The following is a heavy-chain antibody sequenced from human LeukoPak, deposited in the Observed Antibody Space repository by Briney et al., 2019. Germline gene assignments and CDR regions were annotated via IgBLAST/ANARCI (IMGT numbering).Heavy chain of an antibody. J-gene: IGHJ2*01. CDR2: IYYSGST. D-gene: IGHD2-15*01. CDR3: ARAKGYCSGDSCYGPSWYFDL. V-gene: IGHV4-59*01. CDR1: GGSISSYY. Sequence: SETLSLTCTVSGGSISSYYWSWIRQPPGKGLEWIGYIYYSGSTNYNPSLKSRVTISVDTSKNQFSLKLTSVTAADTAVYYCARAKGYCSGDSCYGPSWYFDLWGRGTLVTVSS.